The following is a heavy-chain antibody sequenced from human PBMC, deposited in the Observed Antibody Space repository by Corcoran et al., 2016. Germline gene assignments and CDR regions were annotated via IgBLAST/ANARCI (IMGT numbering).Heavy chain of an antibody. D-gene: IGHD5-18*01. V-gene: IGHV3-48*02. J-gene: IGHJ6*02. CDR1: GFTFSSYS. CDR3: AGDRRYSSGGYYYYGMDV. CDR2: ISSSSSTI. Sequence: EVQLVESGGGLVQPGGSLRLSCAASGFTFSSYSMNWVRQAPGKGLEWVSYISSSSSTIYYADSVKGRFTISRDNAKNSLYLQMNSLRDEDAAVYYCAGDRRYSSGGYYYYGMDVWGQGTTVTVSS.